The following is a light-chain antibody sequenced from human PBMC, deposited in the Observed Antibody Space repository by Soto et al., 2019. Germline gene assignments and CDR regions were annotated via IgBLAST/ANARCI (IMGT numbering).Light chain of an antibody. Sequence: DIVMTQSPDFLAVSLGERATINCKSSQSVLYSSNNMNYLAWYQQKPGQSPKLLIYWASTRESGVPDRFTGSGSGTDFTLTISSLQAEDVAVYYCQQYYDTLPLTFGGGTKVEIK. CDR1: QSVLYSSNNMNY. CDR3: QQYYDTLPLT. V-gene: IGKV4-1*01. CDR2: WAS. J-gene: IGKJ4*01.